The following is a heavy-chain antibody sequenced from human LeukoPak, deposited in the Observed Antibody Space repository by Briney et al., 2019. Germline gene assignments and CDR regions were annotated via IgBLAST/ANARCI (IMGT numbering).Heavy chain of an antibody. CDR3: RICGGDCSLIDH. J-gene: IGHJ4*02. CDR1: GFTVSSNY. Sequence: GGSLRLSCAASGFTVSSNYMSWVRQAPAKGLGWVSAIYGGGGTDYADSVKGRFIISRDNSKKTLFLQMNSLRAEDTAVYYCRICGGDCSLIDHWGQGTPVTVSS. V-gene: IGHV3-53*01. D-gene: IGHD2-21*02. CDR2: IYGGGGT.